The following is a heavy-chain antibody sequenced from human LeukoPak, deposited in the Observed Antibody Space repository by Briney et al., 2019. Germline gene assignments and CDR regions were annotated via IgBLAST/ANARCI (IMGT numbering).Heavy chain of an antibody. J-gene: IGHJ5*02. Sequence: GGSLRLSCAASEFTFSSYAMSWVRQAPGKGLEWVSAISGSGGSTYHADSVKGRFTISRDNPKNTLYLQMNSLRAEDTAVYYCAKDADYALNWFDPWGQGTLVTVSS. CDR1: EFTFSSYA. CDR2: ISGSGGST. D-gene: IGHD3-16*01. CDR3: AKDADYALNWFDP. V-gene: IGHV3-23*01.